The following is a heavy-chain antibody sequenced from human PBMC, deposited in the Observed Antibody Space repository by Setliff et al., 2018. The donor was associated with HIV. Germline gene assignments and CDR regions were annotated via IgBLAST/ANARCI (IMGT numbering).Heavy chain of an antibody. J-gene: IGHJ4*02. D-gene: IGHD6-19*01. CDR2: SYYSGSA. Sequence: TLSLTCTVSGGSISSGDYFLSWLRQASGKGLEWIGCSYYSGSAYYNPSLQSRVTLSVDTSKNQVSLKLDSMTAADTAVYFCVRGPQWLVQKGRVYYVDYWGQGALVTVSS. CDR1: GGSISSGDYF. V-gene: IGHV4-30-4*08. CDR3: VRGPQWLVQKGRVYYVDY.